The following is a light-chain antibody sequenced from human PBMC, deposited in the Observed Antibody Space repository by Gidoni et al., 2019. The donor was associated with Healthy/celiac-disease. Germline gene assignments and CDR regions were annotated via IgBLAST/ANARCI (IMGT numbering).Light chain of an antibody. V-gene: IGLV1-44*01. CDR1: SSNIGSNT. CDR3: AAWDDSLNGPV. CDR2: SNN. J-gene: IGLJ3*02. Sequence: QSVLTQPPSASGTPGRGVTISCSGSSSNIGSNTVNWYQQLPGTAPKLLIYSNNQRPSGVPDRFSGSKSGTSASLAISGLQSEDEADYYCAAWDDSLNGPVFGGGTKLTVL.